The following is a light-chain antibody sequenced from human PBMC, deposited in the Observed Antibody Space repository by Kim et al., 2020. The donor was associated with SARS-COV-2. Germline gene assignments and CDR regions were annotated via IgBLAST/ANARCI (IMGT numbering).Light chain of an antibody. J-gene: IGKJ1*01. V-gene: IGKV3-11*01. CDR3: QQRNDWPQT. CDR2: DAS. Sequence: SSPGERATLSCRASQSVGSYLAWYQQKPGQAPRLLIYDASNRATAIPDRFTGSGSGTDFTLTISSLEPEDCAVYFCQQRNDWPQTFGQGTKVDIK. CDR1: QSVGSY.